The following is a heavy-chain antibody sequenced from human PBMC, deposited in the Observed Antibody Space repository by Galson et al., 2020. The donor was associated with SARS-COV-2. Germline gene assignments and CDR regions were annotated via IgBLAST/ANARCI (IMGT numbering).Heavy chain of an antibody. CDR2: TSYDESEK. V-gene: IGHV3-30*18. Sequence: GGSLRLSCAASAFTFMTYGIHWVRQAPGKGQERVAFTSYDESEKYYADSVKGRFSVSRDNSNNTLFMQMNSLRAEDSAIYYCAKDSEDCSGSNGDDYGYYAMDVWGQGTTVTVSS. CDR3: AKDSEDCSGSNGDDYGYYAMDV. J-gene: IGHJ6*02. CDR1: AFTFMTYG. D-gene: IGHD2-15*01.